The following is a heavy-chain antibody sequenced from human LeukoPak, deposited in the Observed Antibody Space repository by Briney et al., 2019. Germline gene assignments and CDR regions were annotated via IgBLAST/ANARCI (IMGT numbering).Heavy chain of an antibody. CDR2: IWHDGSNK. CDR3: ARDRGYTCGHPLDY. CDR1: GFTFSTYV. J-gene: IGHJ4*02. Sequence: QAGGSLRLSCAASGFTFSTYVIHWVRQAPGKGLEWVALIWHDGSNKYYGDSVKDRFTISRDNSKNTLYLQMDSLRDEDTAVYYCARDRGYTCGHPLDYWGQGTLVTVSS. V-gene: IGHV3-33*01. D-gene: IGHD5-18*01.